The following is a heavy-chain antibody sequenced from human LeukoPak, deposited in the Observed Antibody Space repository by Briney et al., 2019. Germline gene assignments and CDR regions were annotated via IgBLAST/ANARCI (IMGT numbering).Heavy chain of an antibody. CDR3: TTHYPDSGSYNY. V-gene: IGHV3-15*04. CDR1: GFTFTKAW. J-gene: IGHJ4*02. D-gene: IGHD1-26*01. Sequence: PGGSLRLSCAASGFTFTKAWMSWVRQAPGKGLEWVGRIESKTDGGTTDYAAPVKGRFIIPRDDSKNTLYLQMDSLQTEDTAVYYCTTHYPDSGSYNYWGQGTLVTVSS. CDR2: IESKTDGGTT.